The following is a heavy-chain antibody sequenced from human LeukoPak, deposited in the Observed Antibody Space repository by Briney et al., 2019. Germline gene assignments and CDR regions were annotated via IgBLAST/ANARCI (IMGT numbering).Heavy chain of an antibody. CDR1: GDSINAYY. CDR2: IYFSGTT. CDR3: ARRRAEGGSNGHYNWFDP. V-gene: IGHV4-59*08. D-gene: IGHD6-13*01. Sequence: KPSETLSLTCTVSGDSINAYYWGWIRQPPGKGLEWIGYIYFSGTTKYNPSFESRVTISVDTSKNQFSLKLSSVTAADTAVYYCARRRAEGGSNGHYNWFDPWGQGILVTVSS. J-gene: IGHJ5*02.